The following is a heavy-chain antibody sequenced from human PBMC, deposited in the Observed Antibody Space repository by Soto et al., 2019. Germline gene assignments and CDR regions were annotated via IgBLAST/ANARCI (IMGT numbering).Heavy chain of an antibody. CDR3: ARYSIAVIAAHGDFYAMDV. CDR1: GGDFKNFA. J-gene: IGHJ6*02. V-gene: IGHV1-69*06. D-gene: IGHD2-21*01. CDR2: VNPLFSAT. Sequence: QEILVQSGAEVRKPGSSVKISCQTSGGDFKNFAINWLRQAPGQGPERLGAVNPLFSATYYSPEVQDRLTIIADKSTGTSDMELRSLRFDDAATYAYARYSIAVIAAHGDFYAMDVWGQGTTVTVSS.